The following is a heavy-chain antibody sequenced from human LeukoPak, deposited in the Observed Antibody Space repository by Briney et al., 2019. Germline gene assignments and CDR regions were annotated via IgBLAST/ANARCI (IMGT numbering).Heavy chain of an antibody. CDR2: ISSSSSYI. D-gene: IGHD3-10*01. CDR1: GFTFSTYS. CDR3: ASQGELNAFDY. Sequence: GGSLRLSCAASGFTFSTYSMNWVRQAPGKGLEWVSSISSSSSYIYYADSVKGRFTISRDNAKNSLYLQMNSLRAEDTAVYYCASQGELNAFDYWGQGTLVTVSS. V-gene: IGHV3-21*01. J-gene: IGHJ4*02.